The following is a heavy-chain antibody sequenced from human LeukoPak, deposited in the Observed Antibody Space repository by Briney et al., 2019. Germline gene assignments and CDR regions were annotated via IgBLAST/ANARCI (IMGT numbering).Heavy chain of an antibody. Sequence: PSETLSLTCTVSGGSISSYYWSWIRQPPGKGLEWIGYIYYSGSTNYNPSLKSRVTISVDTSKNQFSLKLSSVTAADTAVYYCARHGSSSWYIPNWSDPWGQGTLVTVSS. CDR2: IYYSGST. J-gene: IGHJ5*02. CDR1: GGSISSYY. CDR3: ARHGSSSWYIPNWSDP. D-gene: IGHD6-13*01. V-gene: IGHV4-59*08.